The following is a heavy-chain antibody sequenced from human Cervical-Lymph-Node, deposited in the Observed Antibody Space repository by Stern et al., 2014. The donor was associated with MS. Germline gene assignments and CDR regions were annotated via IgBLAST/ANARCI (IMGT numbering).Heavy chain of an antibody. CDR3: ARERGYTEYYFGMDV. CDR1: GFTFSIYS. J-gene: IGHJ6*02. Sequence: EVQLVESGGGLVQPGGSLRLSWAASGFTFSIYSVRWVRQAPGKGLEWVSCISSSGPPLYYAASVKGRFTISRDNAKNSLYLQMNSLRAEDTAVYYCARERGYTEYYFGMDVWGQGTTVIVSS. CDR2: ISSSGPPL. V-gene: IGHV3-48*01. D-gene: IGHD5-12*01.